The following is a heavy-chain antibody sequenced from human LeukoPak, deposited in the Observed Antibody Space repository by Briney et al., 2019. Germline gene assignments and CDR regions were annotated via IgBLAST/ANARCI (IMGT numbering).Heavy chain of an antibody. CDR1: GFTFSSYA. D-gene: IGHD2-15*01. J-gene: IGHJ3*02. CDR3: ARVGADCSGDRCYWTYDAFDI. Sequence: GGSLRLSCAASGFTFSSYAMHWVRQAPGKGLEWVAVISYDGSNKYYADSVKGRFTISRDNSKNTLYLQMNSLRAEDTAVYYCARVGADCSGDRCYWTYDAFDIWGQGTMVTVSS. V-gene: IGHV3-30*04. CDR2: ISYDGSNK.